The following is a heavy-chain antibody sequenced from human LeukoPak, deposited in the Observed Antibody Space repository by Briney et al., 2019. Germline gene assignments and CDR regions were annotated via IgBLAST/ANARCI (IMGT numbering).Heavy chain of an antibody. D-gene: IGHD2-21*02. J-gene: IGHJ5*02. CDR3: ARERVWRYCGGDSCGWFDP. V-gene: IGHV4-61*02. CDR2: IYTSGST. Sequence: PSETLSLTCTVSGGSISSGSYYWSWIRQPAGKGLEWIGRIYTSGSTNYNPSLKSRVTISVDTSKNQFSLKLSSVTAADTAVYYCARERVWRYCGGDSCGWFDPWGRGTLVTVSS. CDR1: GGSISSGSYY.